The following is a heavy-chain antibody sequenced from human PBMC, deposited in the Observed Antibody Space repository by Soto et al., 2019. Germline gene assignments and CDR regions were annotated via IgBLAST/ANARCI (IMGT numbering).Heavy chain of an antibody. CDR1: GGSISSYY. CDR3: ARVAGYDSSGELDY. J-gene: IGHJ4*02. V-gene: IGHV4-30-4*01. CDR2: IYYSGST. Sequence: SETLSLTCTVSGGSISSYYWSWIRQPPGKGLEWIGYIYYSGSTYYNPSLKSRVTISVDTSKNQFSLKRSSVTAADTAVYYCARVAGYDSSGELDYWGQGTLVTVSS. D-gene: IGHD3-22*01.